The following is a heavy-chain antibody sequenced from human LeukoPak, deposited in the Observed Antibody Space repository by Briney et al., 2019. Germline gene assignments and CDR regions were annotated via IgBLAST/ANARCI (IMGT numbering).Heavy chain of an antibody. V-gene: IGHV3-48*03. CDR1: GFTFSSYE. Sequence: GGSLRLSCAPSGFTFSSYEMNWVRQAPGKGLEWVSYISSSGSTIYYADSVKGRFTNSRDNAKNSLYLQMNSLRAEDTAVYYCARDGDCSSTSCYPYYYFDYWGQGTLVTVSS. D-gene: IGHD2-2*01. CDR2: ISSSGSTI. J-gene: IGHJ4*02. CDR3: ARDGDCSSTSCYPYYYFDY.